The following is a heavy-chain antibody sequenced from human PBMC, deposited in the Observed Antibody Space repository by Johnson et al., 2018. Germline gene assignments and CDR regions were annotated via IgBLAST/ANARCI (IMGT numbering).Heavy chain of an antibody. J-gene: IGHJ3*02. V-gene: IGHV3-33*01. CDR3: ARGTGERTYDI. D-gene: IGHD7-27*01. CDR2: IWYDGRDT. CDR1: GFTFSSYC. Sequence: QVQLVESGGGVVQPGRSLRLSCAPSGFTFSSYCMHWVRQAPGKGLEWVAGIWYDGRDTDHADSVKGRFTISSDNCKNILYLQMNSRGGEDPAGYYCARGTGERTYDIWGQGSTVTVSS.